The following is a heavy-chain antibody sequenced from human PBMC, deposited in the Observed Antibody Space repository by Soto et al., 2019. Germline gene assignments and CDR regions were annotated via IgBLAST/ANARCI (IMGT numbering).Heavy chain of an antibody. J-gene: IGHJ4*02. CDR1: GGSISSSSYY. CDR2: IYYSGST. Sequence: QLQESGPGLVKPSETLSLTCTVSGGSISSSSYYWGWIRQPPGKGLEWIGSIYYSGSTYYNPSLKSRVTISVDTSKNQFSLKLSSVTAADTAVYYCARARYSLVYFDYWGQGTLVTVSS. CDR3: ARARYSLVYFDY. V-gene: IGHV4-39*01. D-gene: IGHD5-18*01.